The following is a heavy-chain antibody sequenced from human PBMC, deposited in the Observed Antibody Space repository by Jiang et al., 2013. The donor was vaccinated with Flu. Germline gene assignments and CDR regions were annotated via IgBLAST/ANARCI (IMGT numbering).Heavy chain of an antibody. Sequence: GAEVKKPGSSVKVSCKASGGTFSSYTISWVRQAPGQGLEWMGRIIPILGIANYARKFQGRVTITADKSTSTAYMELSSLRSEDTAVYYCARDPRRPHSQNNPLTPYYYYYGMDVWGQGTTVTVSS. CDR3: ARDPRRPHSQNNPLTPYYYYYGMDV. V-gene: IGHV1-69*04. CDR1: GGTFSSYT. J-gene: IGHJ6*02. CDR2: IIPILGIA. D-gene: IGHD3-9*01.